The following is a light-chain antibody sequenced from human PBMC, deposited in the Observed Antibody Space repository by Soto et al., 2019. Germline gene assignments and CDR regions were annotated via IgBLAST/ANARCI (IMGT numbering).Light chain of an antibody. CDR3: QQSYSTPRT. V-gene: IGKV1-39*01. J-gene: IGKJ1*01. CDR1: QSISNY. Sequence: DIQMTQSPSSLSASVGDRVTITCRASQSISNYLNWYRQKPGKAPKLLMYAASSLQSGVPSRFSGSGSGTDFTLTISSLQPEDFATYYCQQSYSTPRTFGQGTKVEIK. CDR2: AAS.